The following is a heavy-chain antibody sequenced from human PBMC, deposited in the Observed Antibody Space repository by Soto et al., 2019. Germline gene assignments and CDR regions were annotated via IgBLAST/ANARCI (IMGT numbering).Heavy chain of an antibody. CDR1: DGSVSRGGYY. CDR3: AREGSYHYFAY. D-gene: IGHD1-26*01. J-gene: IGHJ4*02. Sequence: QVQLQESGPGLVKPSQTLSLACTVSDGSVSRGGYYWSWIRQSPGKNLEWIGNIYYTGRTSYNPSLKSRRTISLETSKRQFSLRLASVSAADTAVYYCAREGSYHYFAYWGQGALVTVSS. V-gene: IGHV4-31*03. CDR2: IYYTGRT.